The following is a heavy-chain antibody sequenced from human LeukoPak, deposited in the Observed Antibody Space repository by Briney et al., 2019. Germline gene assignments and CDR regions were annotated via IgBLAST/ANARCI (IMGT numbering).Heavy chain of an antibody. CDR2: IWYDGSNK. D-gene: IGHD2-2*01. J-gene: IGHJ4*02. CDR1: GFTFRSYG. Sequence: GGSLRLSCAASGFTFRSYGMHWVRQAPGKGLEWVAVIWYDGSNKYYADSVKGRFTISRDNSKNTLYLQMNSLRAEDTAVYYCAKGDCSSTSCSLRPIGYWGQGTLVTVSS. V-gene: IGHV3-33*06. CDR3: AKGDCSSTSCSLRPIGY.